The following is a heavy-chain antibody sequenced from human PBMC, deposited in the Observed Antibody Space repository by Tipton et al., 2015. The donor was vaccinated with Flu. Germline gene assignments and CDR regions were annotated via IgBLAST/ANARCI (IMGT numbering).Heavy chain of an antibody. J-gene: IGHJ4*02. CDR2: IYHTGSP. CDR3: ARGVGRFSSNLDY. CDR1: GDSIASDYY. V-gene: IGHV4-38-2*02. Sequence: TLSLTCSVSGDSIASDYYWGWIRQPPGKGLEWLGTIYHTGSPYYNPSLKSRATISLDMSGNQFSLKLNSVTAADTALYYCARGVGRFSSNLDYWGQGILVTVSS. D-gene: IGHD6-6*01.